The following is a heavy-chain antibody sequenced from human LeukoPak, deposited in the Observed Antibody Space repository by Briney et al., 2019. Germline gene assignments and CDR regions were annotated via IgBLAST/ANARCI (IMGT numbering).Heavy chain of an antibody. D-gene: IGHD1-14*01. CDR2: MNPNSGNT. J-gene: IGHJ6*03. CDR1: GYTFTSYG. Sequence: ASVKVSCKASGYTFTSYGINWVRQVTGQGLEWMGWMNPNSGNTGYAQKFQGRVTMTRNTSISTAYMELSSLRSEDTAVYYCARAEGRKRRRKYYYYYYMDVWGKGTTVTISS. CDR3: ARAEGRKRRRKYYYYYYMDV. V-gene: IGHV1-8*01.